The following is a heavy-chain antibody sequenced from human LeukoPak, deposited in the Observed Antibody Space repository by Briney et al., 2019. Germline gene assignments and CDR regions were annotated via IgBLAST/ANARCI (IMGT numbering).Heavy chain of an antibody. D-gene: IGHD3-22*01. CDR1: GYTFTGYY. J-gene: IGHJ4*02. CDR3: ARRESSGRFVGY. Sequence: ASVTVSCKASGYTFTGYYMHWVRPAPGQGLEGMGWINPNSGGTNYAQKFQGRVTMTRDTSISTGYMELSRLRSDDTAVYYCARRESSGRFVGYWGQGTLVTVSS. CDR2: INPNSGGT. V-gene: IGHV1-2*02.